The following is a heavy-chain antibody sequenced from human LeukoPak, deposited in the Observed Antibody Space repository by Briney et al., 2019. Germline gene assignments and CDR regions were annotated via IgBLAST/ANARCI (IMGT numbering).Heavy chain of an antibody. V-gene: IGHV3-33*01. CDR2: IWYDGSNK. Sequence: GGSLRLSCAASGFTFSSYGRHWVRQPPGKGLEWVAVIWYDGSNKYYADSVKGRFTISRDNSKNTLYLQMNSLRAEDTAVYYCARGDSSGYYYRPEGEYYFDYWGQGTLVTVSS. J-gene: IGHJ4*02. CDR1: GFTFSSYG. D-gene: IGHD3-22*01. CDR3: ARGDSSGYYYRPEGEYYFDY.